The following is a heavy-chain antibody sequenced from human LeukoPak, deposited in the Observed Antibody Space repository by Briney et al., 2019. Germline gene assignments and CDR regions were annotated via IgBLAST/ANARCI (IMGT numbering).Heavy chain of an antibody. CDR2: INTNPGNP. V-gene: IGHV7-4-1*02. D-gene: IGHD6-13*01. CDR1: GYTFTSYA. J-gene: IGHJ4*02. CDR3: ARELFIAAAGTSLLT. Sequence: ASVKVSCKASGYTFTSYAMNWVRQAPGQGLEWMGWINTNPGNPTYAQGFTGRFVFSLDPSVSTAYLQISSLKAEDTAVYYCARELFIAAAGTSLLTWGQGTLVTVSS.